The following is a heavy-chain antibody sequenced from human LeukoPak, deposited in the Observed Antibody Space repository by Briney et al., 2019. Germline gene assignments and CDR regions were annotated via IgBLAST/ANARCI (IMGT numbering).Heavy chain of an antibody. CDR2: ISGSGGST. J-gene: IGHJ4*02. Sequence: PGGSLRLSCAASGFTFSSYAMSWVRQAPGKGLEWVSTISGSGGSTDYADSVKGRFTISRDNSKNTLYLQMNSLRAEDTAVYYCAKAYGSGWAPFDYWGQGTLVTVSS. CDR3: AKAYGSGWAPFDY. V-gene: IGHV3-23*01. D-gene: IGHD6-19*01. CDR1: GFTFSSYA.